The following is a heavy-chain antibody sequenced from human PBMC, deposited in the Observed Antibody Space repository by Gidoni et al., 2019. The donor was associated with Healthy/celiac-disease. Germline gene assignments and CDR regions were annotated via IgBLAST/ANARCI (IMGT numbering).Heavy chain of an antibody. J-gene: IGHJ5*02. V-gene: IGHV4-34*01. Sequence: QVQLQQWGAGLWKPSETLSLTCAVYGGSFSGYYWSWIRQPPGKGLEWIGEINHSGSTNYNPSLKSRVTISVDTSKNQFSLKLSSVTAADTAVYYCARGRGYCSGGSCSTAGWFDPWGQGTLVTVSS. CDR1: GGSFSGYY. CDR2: INHSGST. CDR3: ARGRGYCSGGSCSTAGWFDP. D-gene: IGHD2-15*01.